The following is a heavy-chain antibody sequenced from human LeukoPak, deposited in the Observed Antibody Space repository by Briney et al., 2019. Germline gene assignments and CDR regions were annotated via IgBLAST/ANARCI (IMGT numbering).Heavy chain of an antibody. CDR3: ARGTSSAFDL. D-gene: IGHD1-14*01. Sequence: GGSLRLSCAASGFTFTDYYMSWIRQAPGKGLEWVSSISSTSGYTNYADSLKGRFTISRDNAKNSLFLQMNTLRAEDTAVYYCARGTSSAFDLWGQGTVVTVSS. J-gene: IGHJ3*01. V-gene: IGHV3-11*06. CDR1: GFTFTDYY. CDR2: ISSTSGYT.